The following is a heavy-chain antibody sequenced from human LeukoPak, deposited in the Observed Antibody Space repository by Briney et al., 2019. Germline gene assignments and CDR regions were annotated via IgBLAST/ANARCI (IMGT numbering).Heavy chain of an antibody. CDR1: GFTFSSYS. D-gene: IGHD4-11*01. Sequence: PGGSLRLSCAASGFTFSSYSMNWVRQAPGKGLEWVSYISSSSSTIYYADSVKGRFTISRDNSKNTLYLQMNSLRAEDTAVYYCARGYSNYFDHWGQGTLVTVSS. CDR2: ISSSSSTI. CDR3: ARGYSNYFDH. J-gene: IGHJ4*02. V-gene: IGHV3-48*01.